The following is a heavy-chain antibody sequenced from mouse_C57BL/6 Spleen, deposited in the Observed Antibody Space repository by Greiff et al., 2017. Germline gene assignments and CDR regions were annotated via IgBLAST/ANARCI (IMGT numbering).Heavy chain of an antibody. CDR3: ARYYDGYSYYAMDY. CDR1: GYTFTSYW. Sequence: QVQLQQPGAELVRPGSSVKLSCKASGYTFTSYWVHWVKQRPIQGLEWIGNIDPSDSETHYNQKFKDKATLTVDKSSSTAYMQLSSLTSEDSAVYFCARYYDGYSYYAMDYWGQGTSVTVSS. V-gene: IGHV1-52*01. D-gene: IGHD2-3*01. CDR2: IDPSDSET. J-gene: IGHJ4*01.